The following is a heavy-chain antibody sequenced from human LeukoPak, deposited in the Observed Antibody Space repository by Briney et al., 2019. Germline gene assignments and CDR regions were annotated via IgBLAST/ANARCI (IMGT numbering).Heavy chain of an antibody. CDR1: GYTFIGQY. Sequence: ASVKVSCKASGYTFIGQYMHWVRQAPGQGREWRGCINIDTGGTNYAQRFQGRVTVTRDTSISTVYMELRGMRPDDTAVYFCARDPIRGDGYNLDYWGQGTLVTVSS. V-gene: IGHV1-2*02. D-gene: IGHD5-24*01. CDR3: ARDPIRGDGYNLDY. J-gene: IGHJ4*02. CDR2: INIDTGGT.